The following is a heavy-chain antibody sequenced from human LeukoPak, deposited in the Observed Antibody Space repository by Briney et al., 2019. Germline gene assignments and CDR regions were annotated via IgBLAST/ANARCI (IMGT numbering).Heavy chain of an antibody. CDR1: GFTFSSYG. Sequence: PGGSLSLSWAGSGFTFSSYGLSWVRQAPGKGLELVSAISGSGGSTYYADSVKGRFTISRDNSKNTLYLQMNSLRAEDTAVYYCAKGRGGWLQFYFDYWGQGTLVTVSS. D-gene: IGHD5-24*01. J-gene: IGHJ4*02. CDR3: AKGRGGWLQFYFDY. CDR2: ISGSGGST. V-gene: IGHV3-23*01.